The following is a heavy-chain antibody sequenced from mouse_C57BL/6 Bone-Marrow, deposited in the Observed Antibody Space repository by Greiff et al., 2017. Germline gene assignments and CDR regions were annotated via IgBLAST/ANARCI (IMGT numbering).Heavy chain of an antibody. CDR3: ARTGSFDY. CDR2: ISSGSSTI. V-gene: IGHV5-17*01. D-gene: IGHD4-1*01. Sequence: EVQVVASGGGLVKPGGSLKLSCAASGFTFSDYGMHWVRQAPEKGLEWVAYISSGSSTIYYADTVKGRFTISRDNAKNTLFLQRTSLRSEDTAMYYCARTGSFDYWGQGTTLTVSS. CDR1: GFTFSDYG. J-gene: IGHJ2*01.